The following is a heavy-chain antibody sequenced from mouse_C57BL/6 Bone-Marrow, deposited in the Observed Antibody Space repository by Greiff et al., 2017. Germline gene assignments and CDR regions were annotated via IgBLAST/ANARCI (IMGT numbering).Heavy chain of an antibody. CDR2: IWRGGST. CDR3: AACYYGSSNWYFDV. J-gene: IGHJ1*03. D-gene: IGHD1-1*01. Sequence: VMLVESGPGLVQPSQSLSITCTVSGFSLTSYGVHWVRQSPGKGLEWLGVIWRGGSTDYNAAFMSRLSITKDNSKSQVFFKMNSLQADDTAIYYCAACYYGSSNWYFDVWGTGTTVTVSS. V-gene: IGHV2-5*01. CDR1: GFSLTSYG.